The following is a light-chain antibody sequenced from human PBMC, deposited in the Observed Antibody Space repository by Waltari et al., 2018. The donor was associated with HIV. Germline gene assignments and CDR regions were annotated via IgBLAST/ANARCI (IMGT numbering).Light chain of an antibody. CDR2: EVT. CDR1: SSDIGGYNY. V-gene: IGLV2-14*01. CDR3: FSYRSSSSFAV. Sequence: QSALTQPASVSGPPGQSITISCTGTSSDIGGYNYVSWYQQYPGKAPRLIIYEVTSRPSVISNRFSGSKSGNTASLTISVLQTEDEAEYYCFSYRSSSSFAVFGTGTKVSVL. J-gene: IGLJ1*01.